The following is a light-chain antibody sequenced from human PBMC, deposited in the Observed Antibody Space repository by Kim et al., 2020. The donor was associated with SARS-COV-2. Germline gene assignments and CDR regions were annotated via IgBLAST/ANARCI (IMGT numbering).Light chain of an antibody. V-gene: IGLV6-57*01. Sequence: KTVTISCARSSGSIASNYVQWYQQRPGSSPPTVIYEDNQRPSGAPDRFAGSIDSSSNSASLPISGLKTEDEADYYCQSYDSSNLWVFGGGTQLTVL. CDR3: QSYDSSNLWV. CDR2: EDN. CDR1: SGSIASNY. J-gene: IGLJ3*02.